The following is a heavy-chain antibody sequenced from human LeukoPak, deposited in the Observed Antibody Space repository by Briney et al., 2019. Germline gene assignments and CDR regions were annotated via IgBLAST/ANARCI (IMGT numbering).Heavy chain of an antibody. CDR3: ARAAHFYDGSGYYHFDF. V-gene: IGHV4-59*01. D-gene: IGHD3-22*01. J-gene: IGHJ4*02. CDR2: IYYSGST. CDR1: GGSISSYY. Sequence: PSEALSLTCTVSGGSISSYYWSWIRQPPGKGLEWIGYIYYSGSTNYNPSLKSRVTISVDTSKNQFSLKLSSVTAADTAVYYCARAAHFYDGSGYYHFDFWGQGTLVTVSS.